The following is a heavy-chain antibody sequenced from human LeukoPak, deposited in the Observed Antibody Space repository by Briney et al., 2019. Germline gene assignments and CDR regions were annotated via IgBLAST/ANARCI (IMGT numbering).Heavy chain of an antibody. V-gene: IGHV5-51*01. CDR3: ARPDLDCSSTSCYTGRFDY. D-gene: IGHD2-2*01. CDR1: GYSSTSYW. CDR2: IYPGDSDT. Sequence: GESLKISCKGPGYSSTSYWIGWVRQMPGKGLEWMGIIYPGDSDTRYSPSFQGQVTISADKSISTAYLQWSSLKASDTAMYYCARPDLDCSSTSCYTGRFDYWGQGTLVTVSS. J-gene: IGHJ4*02.